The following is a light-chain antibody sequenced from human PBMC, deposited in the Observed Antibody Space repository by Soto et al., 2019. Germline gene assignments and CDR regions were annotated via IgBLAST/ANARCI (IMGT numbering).Light chain of an antibody. Sequence: ELVMTQSPATLSLSPGERATLSCRASQSVSSNLAWYQQKPGQAPRLLISDASTRATGIPDRFSGSGSGTEFTLTITSLQSEDFAVYYCQHYNDLPLTFGQGTKVEIK. CDR2: DAS. V-gene: IGKV3-15*01. CDR3: QHYNDLPLT. CDR1: QSVSSN. J-gene: IGKJ1*01.